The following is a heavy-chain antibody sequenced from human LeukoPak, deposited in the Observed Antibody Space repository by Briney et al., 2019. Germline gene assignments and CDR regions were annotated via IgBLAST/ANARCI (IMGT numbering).Heavy chain of an antibody. J-gene: IGHJ3*02. CDR1: GFTFSSYG. D-gene: IGHD3-10*01. CDR2: ISYDGSNK. CDR3: AKEELMVRGLGVTFDI. V-gene: IGHV3-30*18. Sequence: GGSLRLSCAASGFTFSSYGMHWVRQAPGKGLEWVAVISYDGSNKYYADSVKGRFTISRDNSKNTLYLQMNSLRAEDTAVYYCAKEELMVRGLGVTFDIWGQGTMVTVSS.